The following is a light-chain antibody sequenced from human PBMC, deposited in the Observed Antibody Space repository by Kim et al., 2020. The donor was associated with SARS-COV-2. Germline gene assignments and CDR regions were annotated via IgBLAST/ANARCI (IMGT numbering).Light chain of an antibody. J-gene: IGLJ3*02. V-gene: IGLV3-21*04. CDR2: YDS. Sequence: SYELTQPPSVSVAPGKTARITCGRNNIGSKSVHWYQQKPGQAPVLVIYYDSDRPSGIPERFSGSNSGNTATLTISRVEAGDEADYYCQVWDSSSDLWVFGGGTQLTVL. CDR1: NIGSKS. CDR3: QVWDSSSDLWV.